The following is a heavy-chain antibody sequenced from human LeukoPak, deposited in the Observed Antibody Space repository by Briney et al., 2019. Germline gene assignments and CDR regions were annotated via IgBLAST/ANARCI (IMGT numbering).Heavy chain of an antibody. CDR3: ARKRGHPDAFDM. D-gene: IGHD3-10*01. J-gene: IGHJ3*02. CDR1: GGSISSTYW. V-gene: IGHV4-4*02. CDR2: IYHSGST. Sequence: SETLSLTCAVSGGSISSTYWWSWVRQPPGKGLEWIGEIYHSGSTNYKPSLKSRVTISLDKSKNRFSLNLSSVTAADTAVYYCARKRGHPDAFDMWGQGTMVTVS.